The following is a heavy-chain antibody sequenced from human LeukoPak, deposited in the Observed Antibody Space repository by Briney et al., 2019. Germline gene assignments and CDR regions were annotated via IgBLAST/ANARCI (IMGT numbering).Heavy chain of an antibody. Sequence: SETLSLTCAVYGGSFSGYYWSWIRQLPGKGLEWIGEINHSGSTNYNPSLKSRVTISVDTSKNQFSLKLSSVTAADTAVYYCARGRGYCSGGSCYSTGYYYYYGMDVWGQGTTVTVSS. D-gene: IGHD2-15*01. CDR2: INHSGST. J-gene: IGHJ6*02. V-gene: IGHV4-34*01. CDR1: GGSFSGYY. CDR3: ARGRGYCSGGSCYSTGYYYYYGMDV.